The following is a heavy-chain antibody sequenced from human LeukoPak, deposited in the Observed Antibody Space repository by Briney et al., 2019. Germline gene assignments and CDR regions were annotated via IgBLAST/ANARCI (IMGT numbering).Heavy chain of an antibody. CDR2: IIPIFGTA. Sequence: ASVKVSCKASGGTFSSYAISWVRQAPGQGLEWMGGIIPIFGTANYAQKFQGRVTITADESTSTAYMELSSLRSEDTAVYYCARPASIAAEGDAFDIWGQGTMVTVSS. V-gene: IGHV1-69*13. CDR3: ARPASIAAEGDAFDI. D-gene: IGHD6-6*01. J-gene: IGHJ3*02. CDR1: GGTFSSYA.